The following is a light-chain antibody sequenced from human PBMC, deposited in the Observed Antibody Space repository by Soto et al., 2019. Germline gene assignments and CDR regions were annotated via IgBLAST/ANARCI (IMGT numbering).Light chain of an antibody. V-gene: IGKV1-27*01. CDR3: QNLDSAAFT. CDR2: AAS. CDR1: QGIGNY. J-gene: IGKJ3*01. Sequence: DIQMTQSPSSLSAPVGDRVTITCQASQGIGNYLAWYQQRPGKVPKLLIYAASTLQPGIPSRFSGSGSGTDFTLTISSLLPEDVATYYCQNLDSAAFTFGPGTKVDIK.